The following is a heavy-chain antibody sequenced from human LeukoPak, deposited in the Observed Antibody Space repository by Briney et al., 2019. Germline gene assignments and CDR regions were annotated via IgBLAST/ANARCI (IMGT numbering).Heavy chain of an antibody. J-gene: IGHJ3*02. CDR1: GGSISSYY. CDR2: IYYSGST. CDR3: ARSTRITMIVVADHDAFDI. Sequence: SETLSLTCTVSGGSISSYYWSWLRQPPGKGLEWIGYIYYSGSTNYNPSLKSRVTISVDTSKNQFSLKLSSVTAADTAVYYCARSTRITMIVVADHDAFDIWGQGTMVTVSS. D-gene: IGHD3-22*01. V-gene: IGHV4-59*01.